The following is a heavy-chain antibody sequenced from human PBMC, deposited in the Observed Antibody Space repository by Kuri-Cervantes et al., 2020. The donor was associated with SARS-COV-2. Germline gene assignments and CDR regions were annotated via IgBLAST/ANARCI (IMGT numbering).Heavy chain of an antibody. Sequence: GGSLRLSCAASGYTFIYSHMSWVRQAPGKGLEWVSSISGHSRYIYYRDSVKGRFTISRDNARKSLFLQMNSLRVEDTGIYYCAFPQGQGSWGPGTRVTVSS. CDR3: AFPQGQGS. CDR1: GYTFIYSH. J-gene: IGHJ5*02. CDR2: ISGHSRYI. V-gene: IGHV3-21*01.